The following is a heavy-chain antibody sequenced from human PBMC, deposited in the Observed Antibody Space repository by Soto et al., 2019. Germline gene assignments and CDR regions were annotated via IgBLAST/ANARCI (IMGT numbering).Heavy chain of an antibody. J-gene: IGHJ5*02. CDR1: GFTFSSYA. CDR3: ARVGGPYYDNWFDP. Sequence: QVQLVESGGGVVQPGRSLRLSCAASGFTFSSYAMHWVRQAPGKGLEWVAVISYDGSNKYYADSVKGRFTISRDNSKNTLYLQMNCLRAEDTAVYYCARVGGPYYDNWFDPWGQGTLVTVSS. CDR2: ISYDGSNK. V-gene: IGHV3-30-3*01. D-gene: IGHD1-26*01.